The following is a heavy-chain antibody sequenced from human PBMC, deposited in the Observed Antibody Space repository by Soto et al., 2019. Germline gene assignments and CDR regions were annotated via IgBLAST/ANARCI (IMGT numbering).Heavy chain of an antibody. J-gene: IGHJ3*02. V-gene: IGHV3-21*01. D-gene: IGHD6-19*01. CDR2: ISSSSSYI. CDR1: GFTFSSYS. CDR3: ARKRYSSGWYYAFDI. Sequence: PGGSLRLSCAASGFTFSSYSMNWVRQAPGKGLEWVSSISSSSSYIYYADSVKGRFTISRDNAKNSLYLQMNSLRAEDTAVYYCARKRYSSGWYYAFDIRGQGTMVTVSS.